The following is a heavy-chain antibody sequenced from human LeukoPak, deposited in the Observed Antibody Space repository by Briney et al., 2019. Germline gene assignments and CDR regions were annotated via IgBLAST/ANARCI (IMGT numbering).Heavy chain of an antibody. V-gene: IGHV3-23*01. CDR1: GFTFSTFA. D-gene: IGHD3-10*01. J-gene: IGHJ4*02. Sequence: GGSLRLSCAASGFTFSTFAMIWVRQPPGKGLEWVSSIFPSGGEIHYADSVRGRFTISRDNSKNTVSLRMSSLRAEDTALYYCAKGSGNGYGSGPFDYWGQGTLVTVSS. CDR2: IFPSGGEI. CDR3: AKGSGNGYGSGPFDY.